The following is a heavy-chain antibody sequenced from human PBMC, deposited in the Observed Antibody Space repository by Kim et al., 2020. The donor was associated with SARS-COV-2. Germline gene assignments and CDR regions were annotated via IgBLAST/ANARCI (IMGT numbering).Heavy chain of an antibody. Sequence: GGSLRLSCAASGFTFSNYAMHWVRQAPGKGLEWVAVMSYDGNTKYDADSVKGRFTISRDNSKKTLYLQMNSLRAEDTAVYYCAKDTDYNGSGRNRGCDYWGQGTLVTVSS. J-gene: IGHJ4*02. CDR3: AKDTDYNGSGRNRGCDY. CDR1: GFTFSNYA. D-gene: IGHD3-10*01. CDR2: MSYDGNTK. V-gene: IGHV3-30*04.